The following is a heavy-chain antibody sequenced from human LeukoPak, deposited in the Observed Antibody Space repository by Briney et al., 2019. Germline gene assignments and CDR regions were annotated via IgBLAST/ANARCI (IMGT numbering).Heavy chain of an antibody. D-gene: IGHD2-15*01. CDR3: ASPLAVGYCSGGSCHGN. V-gene: IGHV1-69*06. CDR1: GGTFSSYA. CDR2: IIPIFGTA. Sequence: GASVKVSCKASGGTFSSYAISWVRQAPGQGLEWMGGIIPIFGTANYAQKFQGRVTITADKSTSTAYMELGSLRSEDTAVYYCASPLAVGYCSGGSCHGNWGQGTLVTVSS. J-gene: IGHJ4*02.